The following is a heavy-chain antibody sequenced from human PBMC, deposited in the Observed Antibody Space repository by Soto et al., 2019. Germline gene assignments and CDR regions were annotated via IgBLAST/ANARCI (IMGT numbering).Heavy chain of an antibody. CDR3: ARQVGYCSSNSCYHDYYGMDV. CDR1: GYSFTSYW. Sequence: GESLKISCKGSGYSFTSYWIGWVRQMPGKGLEWMGIIYPGDSDTRYSPSFQGQVTISADKSISTAYLQWSSLKASDTAMYYCARQVGYCSSNSCYHDYYGMDVWGQGTTVTVSS. J-gene: IGHJ6*02. D-gene: IGHD2-2*01. V-gene: IGHV5-51*01. CDR2: IYPGDSDT.